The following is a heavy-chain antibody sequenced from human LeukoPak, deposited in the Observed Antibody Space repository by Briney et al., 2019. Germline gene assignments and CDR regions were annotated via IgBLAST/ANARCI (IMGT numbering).Heavy chain of an antibody. Sequence: ASVKVSCKASGYTFTSYDINWVRQATGQGLEWMGWVNPNSGNTGYAQKFQGRVTMTRNTSISTAYMELSSLRSEDTAVYYCARGQGYCSSISCYRDWFDPWGQGTLVTVSS. J-gene: IGHJ5*02. CDR2: VNPNSGNT. V-gene: IGHV1-8*01. D-gene: IGHD2-2*02. CDR1: GYTFTSYD. CDR3: ARGQGYCSSISCYRDWFDP.